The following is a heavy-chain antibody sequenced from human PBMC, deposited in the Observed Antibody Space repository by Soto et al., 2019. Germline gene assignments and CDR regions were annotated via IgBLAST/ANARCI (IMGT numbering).Heavy chain of an antibody. V-gene: IGHV3-23*01. J-gene: IGHJ5*02. CDR1: GFPFAPST. CDR3: AYRDGPQSEANAYFYDP. Sequence: GGSLRLSCGVSGFPFAPSTMSWVRQAPGKGLEWVSTISVSVGSTYSADSVQGRFTVSSVISDNTLFLRMTSLTAVDTAVYAFAYRDGPQSEANAYFYDPWGRGVLVTVSS. D-gene: IGHD4-17*01. CDR2: ISVSVGST.